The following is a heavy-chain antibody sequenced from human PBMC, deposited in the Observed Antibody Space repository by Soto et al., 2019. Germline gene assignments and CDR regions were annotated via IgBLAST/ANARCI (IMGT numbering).Heavy chain of an antibody. Sequence: SETLSLTCTVSCGSISSGGYYWSWIRQHPGKGLEWIGYIYYSGSTYYNPSLKSRVTISVDTSKNQFSLKLSSVTAADTAVYYCARAGYSHGGNWFDPWGQGTLVTVSS. V-gene: IGHV4-31*03. CDR2: IYYSGST. J-gene: IGHJ5*02. D-gene: IGHD5-18*01. CDR1: CGSISSGGYY. CDR3: ARAGYSHGGNWFDP.